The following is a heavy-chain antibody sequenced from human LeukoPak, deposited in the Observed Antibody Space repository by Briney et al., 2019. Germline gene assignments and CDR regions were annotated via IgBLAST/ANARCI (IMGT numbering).Heavy chain of an antibody. CDR1: GFTFDDYA. CDR3: AKGGGRRRSYFDY. J-gene: IGHJ4*02. V-gene: IGHV3-9*03. D-gene: IGHD3-16*01. CDR2: ISWNSGSI. Sequence: SLRLSCAASGFTFDDYAMHWVRQAPGKGLEGVSGISWNSGSIGYADSVKGRFTISRDNAKNSLYLQMNSLRAEDMALYYCAKGGGRRRSYFDYWGQETLVTVSS.